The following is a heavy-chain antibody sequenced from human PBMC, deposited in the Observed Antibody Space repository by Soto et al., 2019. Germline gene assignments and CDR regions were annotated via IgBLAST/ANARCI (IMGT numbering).Heavy chain of an antibody. V-gene: IGHV3-64*01. CDR2: ISSNGGST. D-gene: IGHD6-19*01. CDR3: ARGNATVAGRFYFDY. J-gene: IGHJ4*02. CDR1: GFTFSSYA. Sequence: GGSLRLSCAASGFTFSSYAMHWVRQAPGKGLEYVSAISSNGGSTYYANSVKGRFTISRDNSKNTLYLQMGSLRAEGMAVYYCARGNATVAGRFYFDYWGQGTLVTVSS.